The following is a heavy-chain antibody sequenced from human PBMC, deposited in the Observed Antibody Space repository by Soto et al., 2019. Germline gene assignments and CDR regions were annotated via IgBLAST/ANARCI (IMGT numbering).Heavy chain of an antibody. Sequence: SVKVSCKASGYTFTSYGISWVRQAPGQGLEWMGGIIPIFGTANYAQKFQGRVTITADESTSTAYMELSSLRSEDTAVYYCARDPYYDILTGSKGGWFDPWGQGTLVTVSS. D-gene: IGHD3-9*01. V-gene: IGHV1-69*13. CDR3: ARDPYYDILTGSKGGWFDP. CDR2: IIPIFGTA. J-gene: IGHJ5*02. CDR1: GYTFTSYG.